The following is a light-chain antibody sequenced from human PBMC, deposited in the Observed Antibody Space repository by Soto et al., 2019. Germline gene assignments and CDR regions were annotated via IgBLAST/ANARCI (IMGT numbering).Light chain of an antibody. Sequence: DIQMTQSPSTLSASVGDRVTITCRASQSISSWLAWYQQKPGKAPNLLIYEASRLESAVPSRFSGSASGTEFTLTINSLQPVVYATYSCQQYSIYPETFGPGT. CDR1: QSISSW. V-gene: IGKV1-5*03. CDR2: EAS. CDR3: QQYSIYPET. J-gene: IGKJ2*01.